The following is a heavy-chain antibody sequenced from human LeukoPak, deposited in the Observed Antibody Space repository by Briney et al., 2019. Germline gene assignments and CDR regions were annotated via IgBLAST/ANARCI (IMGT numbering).Heavy chain of an antibody. V-gene: IGHV1-18*01. D-gene: IGHD1-7*01. J-gene: IGHJ3*02. CDR2: ISAYNGNT. Sequence: GASVKVSCKASGYTFTSYGISWVRQAPGQGLEWMGWISAYNGNTNYAQKLQGRVAMTTDTSTSTAYMELRSLRSDDTAVYYCARDYVTETTSAFDIWGQGTMVTVSS. CDR3: ARDYVTETTSAFDI. CDR1: GYTFTSYG.